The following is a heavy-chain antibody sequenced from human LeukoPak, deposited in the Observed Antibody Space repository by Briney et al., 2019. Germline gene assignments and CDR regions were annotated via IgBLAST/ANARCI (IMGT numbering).Heavy chain of an antibody. CDR3: ASGRQLGY. V-gene: IGHV3-7*01. D-gene: IGHD6-13*01. Sequence: GGSLSLSCAASGFAFSNYWMSWVRQAPGKGLEWVANIKEDGSGKYYVDSVKGRFTISRDNARNTLYLQMNSLRAEDTAVYYCASGRQLGYWGQGTLVTVSS. CDR2: IKEDGSGK. J-gene: IGHJ4*02. CDR1: GFAFSNYW.